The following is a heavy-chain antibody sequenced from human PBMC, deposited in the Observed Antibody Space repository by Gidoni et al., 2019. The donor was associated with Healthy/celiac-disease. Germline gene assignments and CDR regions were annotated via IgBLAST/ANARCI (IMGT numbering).Heavy chain of an antibody. CDR3: ARGMVRGVIGMDV. D-gene: IGHD3-10*01. J-gene: IGHJ6*02. Sequence: EVQLVASGGGLVKPGGSLRISCGASGFTSSSYSMNWVRQAPGKGLEWVSSISSSSSYIYYADSVKGRFTISRDNAKNSLYLQMNSLRAEDTAVYYCARGMVRGVIGMDVWGQGTTVTVSS. CDR2: ISSSSSYI. V-gene: IGHV3-21*01. CDR1: GFTSSSYS.